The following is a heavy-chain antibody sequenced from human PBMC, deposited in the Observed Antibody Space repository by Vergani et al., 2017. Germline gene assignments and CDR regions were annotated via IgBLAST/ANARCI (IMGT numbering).Heavy chain of an antibody. D-gene: IGHD3-16*01. CDR1: GATFRSNT. CDR3: ASSNPGDAGGSDY. V-gene: IGHV1-69*02. CDR2: IIPVLGKT. Sequence: QVQLVQSGAEVKKPGSSVKVSCKASGATFRSNTISWVRQVPGQGLEWMGRIIPVLGKTKYAQDFQGRLTITADKSTSTAYMELSSLRSEDTAVYYCASSNPGDAGGSDYWGQGTLVTVSS. J-gene: IGHJ4*02.